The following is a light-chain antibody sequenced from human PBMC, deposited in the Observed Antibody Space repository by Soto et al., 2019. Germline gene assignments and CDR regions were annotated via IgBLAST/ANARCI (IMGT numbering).Light chain of an antibody. CDR2: DVN. V-gene: IGLV2-14*01. CDR1: SSDVGGYNY. Sequence: QSVLTQPASVSGSPGQSITISCIGTSSDVGGYNYVSWYQQSPGTVPKLMIYDVNNRPSGVSNRFSGSESGNTASLTISGLQAEDEADYYCSSYSTSSPLVVFGGGTKLTVL. CDR3: SSYSTSSPLVV. J-gene: IGLJ2*01.